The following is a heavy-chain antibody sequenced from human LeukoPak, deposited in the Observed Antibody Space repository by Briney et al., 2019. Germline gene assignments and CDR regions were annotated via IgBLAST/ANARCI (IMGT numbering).Heavy chain of an antibody. CDR1: GFTFSSYR. J-gene: IGHJ1*01. CDR3: ARDGALYGGNSGYFQH. D-gene: IGHD4-23*01. CDR2: ISSSSSTL. Sequence: GGSLRLSCAASGFTFSSYRMNWVRQAPGKGLEWVSYISSSSSTLYYADSVKGRFTISRDNAKNSLYLQMNSLRAEDTAVYYCARDGALYGGNSGYFQHWGQGTLVTVSS. V-gene: IGHV3-48*01.